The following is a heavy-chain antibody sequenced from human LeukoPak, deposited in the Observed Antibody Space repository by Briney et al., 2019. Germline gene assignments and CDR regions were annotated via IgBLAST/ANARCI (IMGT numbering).Heavy chain of an antibody. V-gene: IGHV4-59*01. CDR2: VHFSGSA. CDR3: ARDIRVVGATHYFHY. Sequence: KPSETLSLTCTVSGGSITTYYWSWIRQPPGEGLEYIGQVHFSGSANYNPSLESRVAMSLDASKNQFSLKVSSVTAAGTAIYYCARDIRVVGATHYFHYWGQGSLVTVSS. D-gene: IGHD1-26*01. CDR1: GGSITTYY. J-gene: IGHJ4*02.